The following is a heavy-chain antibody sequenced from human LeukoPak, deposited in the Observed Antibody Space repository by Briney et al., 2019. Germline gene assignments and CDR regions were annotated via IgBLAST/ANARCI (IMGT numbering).Heavy chain of an antibody. J-gene: IGHJ4*02. Sequence: GGSLRLSCAASGFTFSSYSMNWVRQAPGKGLEWVSYISSSSSTIYYADSVKGRFTISRDNAKNSLYLQMNSLRDEDTAVYYCVKDRCGSSCFAYFDYWGQGTPVTVSS. CDR2: ISSSSSTI. CDR1: GFTFSSYS. V-gene: IGHV3-48*02. D-gene: IGHD2-15*01. CDR3: VKDRCGSSCFAYFDY.